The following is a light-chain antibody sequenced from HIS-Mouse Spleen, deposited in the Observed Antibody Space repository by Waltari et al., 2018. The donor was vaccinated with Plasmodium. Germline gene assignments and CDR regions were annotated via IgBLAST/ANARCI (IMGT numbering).Light chain of an antibody. CDR1: SSDVGGYNY. V-gene: IGLV2-8*01. CDR2: EVS. CDR3: SSYAGSNNLV. J-gene: IGLJ2*01. Sequence: QSALTQPPSASGSPGQSVTISCTGTSSDVGGYNYVSWYQQHPGKAPTLMIYEVSKRPSGVPDRCSGSKSGNTASLTVSGLQAEDEADYYCSSYAGSNNLVFGGGTKLTVL.